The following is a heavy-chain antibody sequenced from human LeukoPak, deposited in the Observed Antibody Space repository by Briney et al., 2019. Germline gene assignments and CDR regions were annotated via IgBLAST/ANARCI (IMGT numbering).Heavy chain of an antibody. CDR3: ARMVRGVNSYYYYYMDV. CDR2: IIPIFGTA. V-gene: IGHV1-69*01. CDR1: GGTFNIYA. J-gene: IGHJ6*03. D-gene: IGHD3-10*01. Sequence: SVKVSCKASGGTFNIYAISWVPQAPGQGREWMGGIIPIFGTANYAQKFQGRVTITADESTSTAYMEVSSLRSEDTAVYYCARMVRGVNSYYYYYMDVWGKGTTVTVSS.